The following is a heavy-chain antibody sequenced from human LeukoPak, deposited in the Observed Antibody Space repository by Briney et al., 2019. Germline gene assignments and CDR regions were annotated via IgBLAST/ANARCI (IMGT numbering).Heavy chain of an antibody. V-gene: IGHV3-11*04. J-gene: IGHJ4*02. CDR2: ISNTGNSI. CDR1: GITFSDSH. CDR3: GRGHWGLDY. Sequence: GGSLRLSCAASGITFSDSHITWIRQVPGKGLEWVSYISNTGNSIEYADSVKGRFTTSRDNAKSSVYLQMNSLRAEDTAVYYCGRGHWGLDYWGQGALVTVSS. D-gene: IGHD7-27*01.